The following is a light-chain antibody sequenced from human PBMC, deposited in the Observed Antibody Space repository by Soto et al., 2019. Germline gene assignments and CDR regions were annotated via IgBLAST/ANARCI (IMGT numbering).Light chain of an antibody. V-gene: IGLV2-14*01. CDR3: FSYTSSGTYV. CDR2: EVS. Sequence: QSVLTQPGSVSGSPGQSITIYCTETSSDVGNYKSVSWYQHHPGKAPYLMIYEVSNRPSGVSTGFSGSESGNTASLTISGLQAEDETDYYCFSYTSSGTYVFGTGTKITVL. J-gene: IGLJ1*01. CDR1: SSDVGNYKS.